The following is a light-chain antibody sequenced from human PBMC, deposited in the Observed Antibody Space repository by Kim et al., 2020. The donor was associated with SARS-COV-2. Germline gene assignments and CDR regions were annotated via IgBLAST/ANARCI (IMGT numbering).Light chain of an antibody. V-gene: IGKV1-27*01. CDR3: PKYNTPPWP. J-gene: IGKJ1*01. Sequence: KNPKLLIYAVSTLQSGVPSRFSGSGLGTDFALTISSLQPEDVATYYCPKYNTPPWPFGPGTK. CDR2: AVS.